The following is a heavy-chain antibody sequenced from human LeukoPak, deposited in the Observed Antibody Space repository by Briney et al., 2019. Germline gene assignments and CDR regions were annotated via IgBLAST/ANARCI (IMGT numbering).Heavy chain of an antibody. CDR1: GGSISSSSYY. J-gene: IGHJ4*02. CDR2: LYYSGST. Sequence: SETLSLTCTVSGGSISSSSYYWGWIRQPPGKGLEWIGSLYYSGSTYYNPSLKSRVTIPIDTSKNQFSLKLSSVTAADTAVYYCARSSLDSSGYYTDYWGQGTLVTVSP. D-gene: IGHD3-22*01. CDR3: ARSSLDSSGYYTDY. V-gene: IGHV4-39*07.